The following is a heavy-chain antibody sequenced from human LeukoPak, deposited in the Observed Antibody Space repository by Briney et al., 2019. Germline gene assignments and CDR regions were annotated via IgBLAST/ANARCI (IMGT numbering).Heavy chain of an antibody. D-gene: IGHD5-12*01. Sequence: SETLSLTCTVSGGSISSSSYYWGWIRQPPGKGLEWIGNIYYSGSPYYKPSLKSRVTISVDVSKNQLSLKMRSVTAADTAMYYCARVSGYDWESFYDYWGQGSLVTVSS. CDR1: GGSISSSSYY. CDR2: IYYSGSP. CDR3: ARVSGYDWESFYDY. J-gene: IGHJ4*02. V-gene: IGHV4-39*07.